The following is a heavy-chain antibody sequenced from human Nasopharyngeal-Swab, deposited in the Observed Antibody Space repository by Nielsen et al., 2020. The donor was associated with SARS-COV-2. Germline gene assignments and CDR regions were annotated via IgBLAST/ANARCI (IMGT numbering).Heavy chain of an antibody. D-gene: IGHD2-2*01. Sequence: GESLKISCKGSGYSFTSYWIGWVRQMPGKGLEWMGIIYPGDSDTRYSPSFQGQVTISADKSISTAYLQWSSLKASDTAMYYCARQSKRAGYCSSTSCYVSWFDPWGQGTLVTVSS. CDR2: IYPGDSDT. CDR3: ARQSKRAGYCSSTSCYVSWFDP. V-gene: IGHV5-51*01. CDR1: GYSFTSYW. J-gene: IGHJ5*02.